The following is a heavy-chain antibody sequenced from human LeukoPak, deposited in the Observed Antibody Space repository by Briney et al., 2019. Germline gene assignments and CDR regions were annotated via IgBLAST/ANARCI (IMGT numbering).Heavy chain of an antibody. CDR3: AREKYSGSYYGIDY. J-gene: IGHJ4*02. D-gene: IGHD1-26*01. Sequence: GGSLRLSCASSGFTFSNYWMHWVRQAPGKGLVWVSRIKSDGSSTSYADPVKGRFTISRDNTKSTLYLQMNSLRAEDAAVYYCAREKYSGSYYGIDYWGQGTLVTVSS. CDR2: IKSDGSST. CDR1: GFTFSNYW. V-gene: IGHV3-74*01.